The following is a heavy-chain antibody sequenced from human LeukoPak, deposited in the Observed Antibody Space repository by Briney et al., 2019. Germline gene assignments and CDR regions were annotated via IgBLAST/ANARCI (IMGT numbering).Heavy chain of an antibody. CDR3: ARSPYSSSWYPPPWE. CDR2: TYYSGRT. V-gene: IGHV4-59*01. Sequence: SETLSLTCTVSGDSISSYYWSWIRQPPGKGLEWIGYTYYSGRTNYIPSLKSRVTISVDTSKNQFSLKRSSVTAADTAVYYCARSPYSSSWYPPPWEWGQGTLVTVSS. CDR1: GDSISSYY. D-gene: IGHD6-13*01. J-gene: IGHJ4*02.